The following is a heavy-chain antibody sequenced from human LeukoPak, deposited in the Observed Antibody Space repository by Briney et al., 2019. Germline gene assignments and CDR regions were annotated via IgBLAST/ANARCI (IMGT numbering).Heavy chain of an antibody. CDR2: ISSSGSTI. Sequence: GGSLRLSCAASGFTFSDYYMSWIRQAPGKGLEWVSYISSSGSTIYYADSVKGRFTISRDNAKNSLYLQMNSLRAEDTAVYYCARGNIVAISRAFDIWGQGTMVTVSS. D-gene: IGHD5-12*01. J-gene: IGHJ3*02. CDR1: GFTFSDYY. CDR3: ARGNIVAISRAFDI. V-gene: IGHV3-11*04.